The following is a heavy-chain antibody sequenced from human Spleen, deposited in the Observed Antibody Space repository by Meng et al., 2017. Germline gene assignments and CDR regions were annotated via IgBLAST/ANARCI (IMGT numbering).Heavy chain of an antibody. V-gene: IGHV1-69*06. CDR1: GYTFTSYG. Sequence: SVKVSCKASGYTFTSYGISWVRQAPGQGLEWMGGIIPIFGTANYAQKFQGRVTITADKSTSTAYMELSSLRSEDTAVYYCARDRNDYYFDYWGQGTLVTISS. CDR2: IIPIFGTA. D-gene: IGHD2-21*02. J-gene: IGHJ4*02. CDR3: ARDRNDYYFDY.